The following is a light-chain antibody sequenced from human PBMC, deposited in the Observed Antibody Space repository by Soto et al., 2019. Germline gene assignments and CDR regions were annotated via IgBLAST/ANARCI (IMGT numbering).Light chain of an antibody. CDR3: QQSGQWPWT. CDR2: DVS. CDR1: QSVSTY. V-gene: IGKV3-11*01. J-gene: IGKJ1*01. Sequence: EIVLTQSPATLSLSPGERATLSCRARQSVSTYFAWYQQKPGQAPRLLIYDVSKRATGITARFSGSGYGIKFILTIGSIEPEDLAVYYCQQSGQWPWTFGQGTKVEIK.